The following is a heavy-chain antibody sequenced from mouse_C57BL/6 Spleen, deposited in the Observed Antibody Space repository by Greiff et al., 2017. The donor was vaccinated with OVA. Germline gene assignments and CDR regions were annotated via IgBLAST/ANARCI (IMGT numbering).Heavy chain of an antibody. Sequence: EVQGVESGRDLVKPGGSLKLSCAASGFTFSSYGMSWVRQTPDKRLEWVATISSGGSYTYYPDSVKGRFTISRDNAKNTLYLQMSSLKSEDTAMYYCARHYGSSYGYFDVWGTGTTVTVSS. V-gene: IGHV5-6*01. J-gene: IGHJ1*03. CDR3: ARHYGSSYGYFDV. CDR1: GFTFSSYG. CDR2: ISSGGSYT. D-gene: IGHD1-1*01.